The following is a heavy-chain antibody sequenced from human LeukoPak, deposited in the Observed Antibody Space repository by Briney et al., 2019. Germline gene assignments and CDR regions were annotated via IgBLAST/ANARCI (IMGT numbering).Heavy chain of an antibody. CDR2: INSDGSST. CDR1: GFSFSIYG. J-gene: IGHJ4*02. D-gene: IGHD2/OR15-2a*01. V-gene: IGHV3-74*03. CDR3: VRGNSHSFDY. Sequence: GGSLRLSCAVSGFSFSIYGMHWVRQAPGKGPVWVSRINSDGSSTTYADSVTGRFTISRDNAKKTLYLQMNSLRAEDTAVYYCVRGNSHSFDYWGKGVLVTVSS.